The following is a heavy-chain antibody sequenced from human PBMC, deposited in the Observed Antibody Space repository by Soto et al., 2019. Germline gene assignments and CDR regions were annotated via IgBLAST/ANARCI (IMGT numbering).Heavy chain of an antibody. CDR1: GDSVSSNSAA. J-gene: IGHJ6*02. D-gene: IGHD6-6*01. CDR3: VRDREYSSSSLYYYYGMDV. Sequence: HSPTLSLTCAISGDSVSSNSAAWNWIRQSPSRGLEWLGRTYYRSKWYNDYAVSVKSRITINPDTSKNQFSLQLNSVTPEDTAVYYCVRDREYSSSSLYYYYGMDVWGQGTTVTVSS. V-gene: IGHV6-1*01. CDR2: TYYRSKWYN.